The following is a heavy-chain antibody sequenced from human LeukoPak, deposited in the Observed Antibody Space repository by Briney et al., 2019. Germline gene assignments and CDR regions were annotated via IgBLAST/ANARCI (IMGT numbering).Heavy chain of an antibody. Sequence: GGTLRLSCAASGFTFSSYGMNWVRQAPGKGLEWVASISDTGSGTFYADTVKGRFPISRDNAKDTVYLHMNSLRADDTAIYYCAKDASVGAPGSWVLDYFDYWGQGTQVTVSS. CDR1: GFTFSSYG. D-gene: IGHD1-26*01. CDR2: ISDTGSGT. V-gene: IGHV3-23*01. CDR3: AKDASVGAPGSWVLDYFDY. J-gene: IGHJ4*02.